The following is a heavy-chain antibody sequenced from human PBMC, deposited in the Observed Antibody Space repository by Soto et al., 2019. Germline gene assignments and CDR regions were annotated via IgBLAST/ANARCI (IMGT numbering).Heavy chain of an antibody. CDR3: AKRLIRSGGRGLACAFDI. CDR1: GFTFSSYA. CDR2: ISGSGGST. Sequence: PGGSLRLSCAASGFTFSSYAMIWVRQAPGKGLEWVSAISGSGGSTYYADSVKGRFTISRDNSKNTLYLQMNSLRAEDTAVYYCAKRLIRSGGRGLACAFDIWGQGTMVTVSS. J-gene: IGHJ3*02. V-gene: IGHV3-23*01. D-gene: IGHD3-10*01.